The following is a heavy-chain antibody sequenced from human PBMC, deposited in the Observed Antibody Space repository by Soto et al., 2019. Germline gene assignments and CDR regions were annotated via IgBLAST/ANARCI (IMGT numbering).Heavy chain of an antibody. CDR3: AKGTDVQLWLLKDYYYGMDV. Sequence: QTGGSLRLSCAASGFTFSSYAMSWVRQAPGKGLEWVSAISGSGGSTYYADSVKGRFTISRDNSKNTLYLQMNSLRAEDTAVYYCAKGTDVQLWLLKDYYYGMDVWGQGTTVTVSS. J-gene: IGHJ6*02. CDR2: ISGSGGST. CDR1: GFTFSSYA. D-gene: IGHD5-18*01. V-gene: IGHV3-23*01.